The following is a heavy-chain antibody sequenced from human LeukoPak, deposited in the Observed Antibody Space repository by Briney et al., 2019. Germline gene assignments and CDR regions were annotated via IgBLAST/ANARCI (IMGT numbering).Heavy chain of an antibody. J-gene: IGHJ4*02. D-gene: IGHD3-3*01. V-gene: IGHV1-69*04. Sequence: ASVKVSCKASGGTFSSYAISWVRQAPGQGLEWMGRIIPILGIANYAQKFQGRVTITADKSTSTAYMELSSLRSEDTAVYYCARGRVIFGVVIIFRPYYFDYWGQGTLVTVSS. CDR1: GGTFSSYA. CDR3: ARGRVIFGVVIIFRPYYFDY. CDR2: IIPILGIA.